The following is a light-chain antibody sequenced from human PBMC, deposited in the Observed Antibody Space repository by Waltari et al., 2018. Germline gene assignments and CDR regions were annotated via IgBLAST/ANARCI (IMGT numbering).Light chain of an antibody. J-gene: IGLJ3*02. V-gene: IGLV2-14*03. CDR1: SSDVGGYTY. Sequence: QSALTQPASVSGSPGQSITISCTGTSSDVGGYTYVSWYQQHPGKAPKLMIYDVTTRPSGVSILFSGSKSVNTASLTISGLQADDEADYYCSSYTSSSTWVFGGGTKLTVL. CDR3: SSYTSSSTWV. CDR2: DVT.